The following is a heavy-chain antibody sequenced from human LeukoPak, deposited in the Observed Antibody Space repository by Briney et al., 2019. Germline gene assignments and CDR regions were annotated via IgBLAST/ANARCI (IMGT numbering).Heavy chain of an antibody. CDR3: SRDGGEGGNSAFNI. D-gene: IGHD3-16*01. CDR2: IRRGANSYTT. CDR1: GFTFSDYI. J-gene: IGHJ3*02. V-gene: IGHV3-72*01. Sequence: GGSLRLSCAASGFTFSDYILDWVRQAPGKGLEWVGRIRRGANSYTTEYAASVKGRFTISRDDSKNSLYLHMNSLKTEDTAVYHCSRDGGEGGNSAFNIWGQGTMVTVSS.